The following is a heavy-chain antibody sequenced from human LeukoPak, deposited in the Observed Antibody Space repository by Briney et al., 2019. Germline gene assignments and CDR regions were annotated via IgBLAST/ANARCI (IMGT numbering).Heavy chain of an antibody. V-gene: IGHV3-48*01. CDR1: GFTFSSYS. D-gene: IGHD3-22*01. CDR3: AKELYYDDAFDI. CDR2: ISSSSSTI. J-gene: IGHJ3*02. Sequence: GGSLRLSCAASGFTFSSYSMNWVRQAPGKGLEWVSYISSSSSTIYYADSVKGRFTISRDNAKNSLYLQMNSLSAEDTAVYYCAKELYYDDAFDIWGQGTMVTVSS.